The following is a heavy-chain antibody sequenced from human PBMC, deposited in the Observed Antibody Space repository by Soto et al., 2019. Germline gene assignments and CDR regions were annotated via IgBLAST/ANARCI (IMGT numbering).Heavy chain of an antibody. J-gene: IGHJ5*02. CDR3: ARQSLRRPFGRLILVALAS. CDR2: VSSSGAT. V-gene: IGHV4-39*01. D-gene: IGHD3-16*02. CDR1: GGSIRSNRYY. Sequence: PSETPSLTCSVSGGSIRSNRYYWAWIRQPPGRGLEWIGSVSSSGATFYNPSLKTRLTMSVDTSKNDFSLTLRSVTAADTAVYSCARQSLRRPFGRLILVALASWGLGSLVTV.